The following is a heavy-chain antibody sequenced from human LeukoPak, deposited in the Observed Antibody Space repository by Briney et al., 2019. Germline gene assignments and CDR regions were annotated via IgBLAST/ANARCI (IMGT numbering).Heavy chain of an antibody. CDR2: ITPFNGNT. Sequence: GASVKVSCKASGYTFTYRYLHGVRQAPGQALEWMGWITPFNGNTNYAQKFQDRVTITRDRSMSTAYMELSSLRSEDTAMYYCARSLDYGGNMMSFDIWGQGTMVTVSS. CDR1: GYTFTYRY. V-gene: IGHV1-45*02. D-gene: IGHD4-23*01. J-gene: IGHJ3*02. CDR3: ARSLDYGGNMMSFDI.